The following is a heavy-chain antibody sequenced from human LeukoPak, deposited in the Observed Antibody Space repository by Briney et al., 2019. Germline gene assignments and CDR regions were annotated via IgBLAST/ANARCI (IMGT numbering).Heavy chain of an antibody. CDR3: AREPSERIAAAGHFDY. CDR2: IYYSGST. D-gene: IGHD6-13*01. CDR1: GGSISSSSYY. V-gene: IGHV4-39*07. J-gene: IGHJ4*02. Sequence: PSETLSLTCTVSGGSISSSSYYWGWIRQPPGKGLEWIGSIYYSGSTYYNPSLKSRVTISVDTSKNQFSLKLSSVTAADTAVYYCAREPSERIAAAGHFDYWGQGTLVTVSS.